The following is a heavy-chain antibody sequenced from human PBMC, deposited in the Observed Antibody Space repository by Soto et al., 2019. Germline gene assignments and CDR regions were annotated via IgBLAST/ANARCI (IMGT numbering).Heavy chain of an antibody. D-gene: IGHD3-22*01. Sequence: HLGGSLRLSCAASGFSFNNHAMTWVRQAPGKGLEWVSGISGSGSTTHYADSVKGRFTISRDNSKDTLYLQMNSLRADDTAVYFCAKDRLMLTMVVVGAFDFWGLGTMVTVSS. V-gene: IGHV3-23*01. CDR2: ISGSGSTT. CDR3: AKDRLMLTMVVVGAFDF. CDR1: GFSFNNHA. J-gene: IGHJ3*01.